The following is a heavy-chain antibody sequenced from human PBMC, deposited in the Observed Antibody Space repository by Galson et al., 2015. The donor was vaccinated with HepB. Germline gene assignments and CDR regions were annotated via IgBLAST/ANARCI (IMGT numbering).Heavy chain of an antibody. CDR2: IDWHGGNT. Sequence: SLRLSCAASGFTFDDYGMSWVRQAPGKGLEWVSHIDWHGGNTRYAESLRGRFTISRDKAKNLLYLQVNSLRAEDTALYYCTREGENYGDFQYWGQGTLVTVSS. CDR3: TREGENYGDFQY. J-gene: IGHJ4*02. V-gene: IGHV3-20*04. D-gene: IGHD4-17*01. CDR1: GFTFDDYG.